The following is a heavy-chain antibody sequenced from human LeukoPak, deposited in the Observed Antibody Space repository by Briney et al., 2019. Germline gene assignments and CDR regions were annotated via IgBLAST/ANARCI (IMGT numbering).Heavy chain of an antibody. D-gene: IGHD6-13*01. J-gene: IGHJ4*02. Sequence: PSETLSLTCTVSGGSISSYYWSWIRQPPGKGLEWIGYIYYSGCTNYNPSLKSRVTISVDTSKNQFSLKLSSVTAADTAVYYCAREVAAAGLDYWGQGTLVTVSS. CDR1: GGSISSYY. CDR2: IYYSGCT. V-gene: IGHV4-59*01. CDR3: AREVAAAGLDY.